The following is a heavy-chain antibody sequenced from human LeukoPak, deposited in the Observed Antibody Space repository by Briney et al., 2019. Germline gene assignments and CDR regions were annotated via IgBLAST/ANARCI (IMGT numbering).Heavy chain of an antibody. CDR1: GYTLTSDG. V-gene: IGHV7-4-1*02. CDR2: INTNTGNP. D-gene: IGHD2-2*01. CDR3: ARALPGCYSTNCYGLDY. J-gene: IGHJ4*02. Sequence: ASVTVSCKASGYTLTSDGMNWVRQAPGQGLQWMGWINTNTGNPTYAQGFTGRFVFSLDTSVSTAYLQISSLKAEDTAVYYCARALPGCYSTNCYGLDYWGQGTLVTVSS.